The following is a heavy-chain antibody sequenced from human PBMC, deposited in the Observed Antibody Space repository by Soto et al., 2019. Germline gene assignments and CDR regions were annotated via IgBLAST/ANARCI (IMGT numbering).Heavy chain of an antibody. CDR3: ARDGSWNSRGGWRV. J-gene: IGHJ4*02. V-gene: IGHV3-20*04. D-gene: IGHD1-26*01. CDR1: GFTFDDYG. CDR2: INWNGGST. Sequence: GGSLRLSCAASGFTFDDYGMSWVRQAPGKGLEWVSGINWNGGSTGYADSVKGRFTISRDNAKNSLYLQMNSLRAEDTALYYCARDGSWNSRGGWRVWGQGTLVTVSS.